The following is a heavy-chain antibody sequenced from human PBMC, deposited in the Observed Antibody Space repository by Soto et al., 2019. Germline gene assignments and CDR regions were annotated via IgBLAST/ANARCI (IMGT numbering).Heavy chain of an antibody. CDR2: FYYSGIT. J-gene: IGHJ6*02. CDR3: ARDGGRDTRLRGVKSRRHYYQGWGV. Sequence: SETLSLSCTFSGVSLSCFCLILLRPPPGKGLEWIGYFYYSGITDYNPSLKSRVTISVDTSKNQFSLKLRSVTAADTAVYYCARDGGRDTRLRGVKSRRHYYQGWGVGAQGTTVT. CDR1: GVSLSCFC. V-gene: IGHV4-59*12. D-gene: IGHD3-10*01.